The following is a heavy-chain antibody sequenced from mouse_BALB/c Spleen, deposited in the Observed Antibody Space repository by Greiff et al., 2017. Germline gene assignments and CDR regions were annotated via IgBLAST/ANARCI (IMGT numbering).Heavy chain of an antibody. CDR1: GYTFTSYT. CDR2: INPSSGYT. V-gene: IGHV1-4*02. Sequence: QVQLKESAAELARPGASVKMSCKASGYTFTSYTMHWVKQRPGQGLEWIGYINPSSGYTEYNQKFKDKTTLTADKSSSTAYMQLSSLTSEDSAVYYCARKGYSHDGGAMDYWGQGTSVTVSS. CDR3: ARKGYSHDGGAMDY. D-gene: IGHD2-12*01. J-gene: IGHJ4*01.